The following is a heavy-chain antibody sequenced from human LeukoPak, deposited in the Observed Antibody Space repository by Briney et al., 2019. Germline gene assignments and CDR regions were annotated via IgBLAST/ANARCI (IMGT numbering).Heavy chain of an antibody. Sequence: ASVKVSCKASGYTFTSYDINWVRQATGPGLEWMGWMNPNSGNTGYAQKFQGRVTMTRNTSISTAYMELSSLRSEDTAVYYCARAYYDFWSGYRKNWFDPWGQGTLVTVSS. J-gene: IGHJ5*02. D-gene: IGHD3-3*01. CDR2: MNPNSGNT. V-gene: IGHV1-8*01. CDR3: ARAYYDFWSGYRKNWFDP. CDR1: GYTFTSYD.